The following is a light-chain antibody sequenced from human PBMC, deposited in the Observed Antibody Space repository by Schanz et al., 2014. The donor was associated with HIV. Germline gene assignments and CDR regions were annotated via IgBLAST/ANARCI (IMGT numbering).Light chain of an antibody. CDR1: SSDVGSYNL. J-gene: IGLJ2*01. V-gene: IGLV2-14*02. Sequence: QSALTQPPSASGSPGQSITISCTGTSSDVGSYNLVSWYQQYPGKAPKLMIYEISKWPSGVSNRFSGSKSGNTASLTVSGLQAEDEADYYCSSHAGSDNLGIFGGGTKLTVL. CDR2: EIS. CDR3: SSHAGSDNLGI.